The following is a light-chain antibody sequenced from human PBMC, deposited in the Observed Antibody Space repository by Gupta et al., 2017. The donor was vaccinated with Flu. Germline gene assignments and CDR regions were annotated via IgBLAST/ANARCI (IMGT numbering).Light chain of an antibody. J-gene: IGLJ3*02. Sequence: SYELTQPASVSVSPRQIARITCSGDKLGDKYASWFQQKPGQSPVLVIYQDTRRPSGIPERFSGSNSGNTATLTISGTQPMDEADYYCQTWDSSTGVFGGGTKLTVL. CDR3: QTWDSSTGV. CDR1: KLGDKY. CDR2: QDT. V-gene: IGLV3-1*01.